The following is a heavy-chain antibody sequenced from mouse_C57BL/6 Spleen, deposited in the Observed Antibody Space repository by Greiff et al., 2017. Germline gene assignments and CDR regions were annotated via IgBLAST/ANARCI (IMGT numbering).Heavy chain of an antibody. V-gene: IGHV1-80*01. CDR2: IYPGDGDT. Sequence: VQLQESGAELVKPGASVKISCKASGYAFSSYWMNWVKQRPGKGLERIGQIYPGDGDTNYNGKFKGKATLAAYTSSSTFYMQLSSLTSEDSAVYFCARWGLERLDYWGQGTSVTVSS. CDR1: GYAFSSYW. J-gene: IGHJ4*01. D-gene: IGHD1-1*01. CDR3: ARWGLERLDY.